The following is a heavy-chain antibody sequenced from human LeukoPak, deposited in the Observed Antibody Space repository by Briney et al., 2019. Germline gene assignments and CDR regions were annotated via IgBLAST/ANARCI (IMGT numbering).Heavy chain of an antibody. Sequence: GGSLRLSCAASGFTFSSYSMNWVRQAPGKGLEWVSSISSSSSCIYYADSVKGRFTISRDNAKNSLYLQMNSLRAEDTAVYYCARLIDRDGYGFDYWGQGTLVTVSS. CDR1: GFTFSSYS. J-gene: IGHJ4*02. CDR3: ARLIDRDGYGFDY. D-gene: IGHD5-24*01. V-gene: IGHV3-21*01. CDR2: ISSSSSCI.